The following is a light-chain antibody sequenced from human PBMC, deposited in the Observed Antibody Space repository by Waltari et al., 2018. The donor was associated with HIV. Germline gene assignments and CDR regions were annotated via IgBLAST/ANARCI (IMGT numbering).Light chain of an antibody. J-gene: IGLJ1*01. CDR3: SSYTSSSTYV. CDR2: DVS. V-gene: IGLV2-14*03. Sequence: QSALTQPASVSGSPGQSITISFTGTSSYVGGYNYVPWYQQHPGKAPNLMIYDVSNRPSGVSNRFSGSKSGNTASLTISGLQAEDEADYYCSSYTSSSTYVFGTGTKVTVL. CDR1: SSYVGGYNY.